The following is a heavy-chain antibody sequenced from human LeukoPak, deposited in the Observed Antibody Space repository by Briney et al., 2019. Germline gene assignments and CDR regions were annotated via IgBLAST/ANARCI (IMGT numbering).Heavy chain of an antibody. CDR3: ARGVRGVIISREFDY. V-gene: IGHV4-59*12. D-gene: IGHD3-10*01. J-gene: IGHJ4*02. CDR2: IYYSGST. CDR1: GGSISSYY. Sequence: SETLSLTCTVSGGSISSYYWSWIRRPPGKGLEWIGYIYYSGSTNYNPSLKSRVTISVDTSKNQFSLKLSSVTAADTAVYYCARGVRGVIISREFDYWGQGTLVTVSS.